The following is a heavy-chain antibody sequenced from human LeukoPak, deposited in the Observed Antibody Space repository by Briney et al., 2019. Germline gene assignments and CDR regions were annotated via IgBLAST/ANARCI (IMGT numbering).Heavy chain of an antibody. CDR1: GGSISSYY. J-gene: IGHJ5*02. CDR2: IYYSGST. V-gene: IGHV4-59*01. D-gene: IGHD3-10*01. CDR3: ARGRGVNWFDP. Sequence: SETLSLTRTVSGGSISSYYWSWIRQPPGKGLEWIGYIYYSGSTNYNPSLKSRVTISVDTSKNQFSLKLSSVTAADTAVYYCARGRGVNWFDPWGQGTLVTVSS.